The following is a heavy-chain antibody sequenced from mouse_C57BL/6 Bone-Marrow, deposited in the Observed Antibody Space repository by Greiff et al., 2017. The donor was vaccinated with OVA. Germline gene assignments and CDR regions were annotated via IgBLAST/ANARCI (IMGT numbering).Heavy chain of an antibody. Sequence: QVQLQQSGPELVKPGASVKISCKASGYTFTDYYINWVKQRPGQGLEWIGWIFPGSGSTYYNEKFKGKATLTVDKSSSTAYMLLSSLTSEDSAVYFGAGSGWLLLYWYFDVWGTGTTVTVSS. CDR1: GYTFTDYY. V-gene: IGHV1-75*01. J-gene: IGHJ1*03. CDR3: AGSGWLLLYWYFDV. CDR2: IFPGSGST. D-gene: IGHD2-3*01.